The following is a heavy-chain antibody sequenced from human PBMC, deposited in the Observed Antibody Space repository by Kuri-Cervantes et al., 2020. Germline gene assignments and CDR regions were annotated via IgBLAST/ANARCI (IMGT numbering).Heavy chain of an antibody. J-gene: IGHJ4*02. CDR1: GYTFTTYW. Sequence: GGSLRLSWKRSGYTFTTYWTGWVRQMPGKGLEWMGNIYPGDSDTRYSPSFQGPVTISADKSIAAAYLQWSSLKASDTSMYYCAKSRGYPYGTAHYWGQGTLVTVSS. CDR3: AKSRGYPYGTAHY. CDR2: IYPGDSDT. V-gene: IGHV5-51*01. D-gene: IGHD5-18*01.